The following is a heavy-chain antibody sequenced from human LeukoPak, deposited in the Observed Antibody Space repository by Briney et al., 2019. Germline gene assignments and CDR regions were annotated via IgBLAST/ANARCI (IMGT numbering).Heavy chain of an antibody. Sequence: GGSLRLSCAASGFTFSSYSMNWVRQAPGKGLEWVSSVSSSSYIYYADSVKGRFTISRDNAKNSLYLQMNSLRAEDTAVYYCAKEEDSSGYYPVAFDYWGQGTLVTVSS. CDR1: GFTFSSYS. CDR2: VSSSSYI. V-gene: IGHV3-21*01. D-gene: IGHD3-22*01. J-gene: IGHJ4*02. CDR3: AKEEDSSGYYPVAFDY.